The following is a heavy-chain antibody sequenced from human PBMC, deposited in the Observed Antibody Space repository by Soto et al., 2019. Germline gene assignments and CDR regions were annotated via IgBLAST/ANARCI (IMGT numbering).Heavy chain of an antibody. CDR3: ARGRDQWLVQAPFDY. CDR1: GGSISSYY. J-gene: IGHJ4*02. V-gene: IGHV4-4*07. Sequence: SETLSLTCTVSGGSISSYYWSWIRQPAGKGLEWIGRIYTSGITNYNPSLKSRVTISGDTSKNQFSLKLSSVTAADTAVYFCARGRDQWLVQAPFDYWGQGTLVTVSS. CDR2: IYTSGIT. D-gene: IGHD6-19*01.